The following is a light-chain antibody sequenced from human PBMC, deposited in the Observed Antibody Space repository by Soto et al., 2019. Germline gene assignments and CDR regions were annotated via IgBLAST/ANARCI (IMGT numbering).Light chain of an antibody. CDR1: QSVSSSY. V-gene: IGKV3D-7*01. CDR3: QQDYNSTPLT. Sequence: PGERVTLSCRASQSVSSSYLTWYQQKPGQAPRLLIYGASTRATGIPARFSGSGSGTDFTLTISSLQPEDFAVYYCQQDYNSTPLTFGGGTKVESK. CDR2: GAS. J-gene: IGKJ4*01.